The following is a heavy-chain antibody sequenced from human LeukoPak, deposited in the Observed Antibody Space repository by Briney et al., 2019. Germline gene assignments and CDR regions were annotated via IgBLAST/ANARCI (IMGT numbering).Heavy chain of an antibody. D-gene: IGHD5-18*01. Sequence: PGGSLRLSCAASGFTFSSYGMHWVRQAPGKGREWVAVIWYDGSNKYYADSVKGRFTISRDNSKNTLYLQMNSLRAEDTAVYYCARDHAYSYGYIDGMDVWGQGTTVTVSS. J-gene: IGHJ6*02. CDR2: IWYDGSNK. CDR3: ARDHAYSYGYIDGMDV. CDR1: GFTFSSYG. V-gene: IGHV3-33*01.